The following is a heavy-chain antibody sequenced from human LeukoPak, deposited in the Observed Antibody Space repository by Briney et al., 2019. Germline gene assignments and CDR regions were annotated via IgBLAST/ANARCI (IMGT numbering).Heavy chain of an antibody. D-gene: IGHD2-2*01. V-gene: IGHV4-4*07. J-gene: IGHJ5*02. Sequence: SETLSLTCTVSGGSISSYYWSWIRQPAGKGLEWIGRIYTSGSTNYNPSLKSRVTMSVDTSKNQFSLKLSSVTAADTAVYYCARARGCSSTSCLNWFDPWGQGTLVTVSS. CDR2: IYTSGST. CDR3: ARARGCSSTSCLNWFDP. CDR1: GGSISSYY.